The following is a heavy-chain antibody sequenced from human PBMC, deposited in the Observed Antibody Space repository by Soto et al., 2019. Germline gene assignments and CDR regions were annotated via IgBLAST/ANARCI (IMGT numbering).Heavy chain of an antibody. Sequence: SVKVSFTTSGGSFISYAISCLRQAPGQGLELMGGIIPIFGTANYAQKFQGRVTITADESTSTAYMELSSLRSEDTAVYYCARERIAVAGTRYYYGMDVWGQGTTVTVSS. CDR2: IIPIFGTA. CDR1: GGSFISYA. J-gene: IGHJ6*02. D-gene: IGHD6-19*01. CDR3: ARERIAVAGTRYYYGMDV. V-gene: IGHV1-69*01.